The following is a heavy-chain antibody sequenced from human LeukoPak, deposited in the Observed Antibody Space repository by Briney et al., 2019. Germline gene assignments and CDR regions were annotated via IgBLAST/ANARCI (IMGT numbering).Heavy chain of an antibody. CDR3: ARHSCSTKDCYARGIDY. D-gene: IGHD2-2*01. V-gene: IGHV5-51*01. J-gene: IGHJ4*02. CDR2: IYPGDSDT. CDR1: GYNFANYW. Sequence: GESLKISCKGSGYNFANYWIVWVRQMPGKALEWMGIIYPGDSDTRYNPSFQGQVTISADKSISTAYLQWASLKASDTAMYYCARHSCSTKDCYARGIDYWGQGTLVTISS.